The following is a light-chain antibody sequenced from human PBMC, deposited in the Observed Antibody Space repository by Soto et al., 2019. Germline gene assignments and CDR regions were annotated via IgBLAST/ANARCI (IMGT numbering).Light chain of an antibody. CDR1: QSVSSY. CDR2: DAS. V-gene: IGKV3-11*01. CDR3: QQRSYWPLT. J-gene: IGKJ4*01. Sequence: DIVLTQSPATLSLSPGERATLSCRASQSVSSYLAWYQQKPGQAPRLLIYDASNRATGIPARFSGSGSGTDFTLTIGSLEPEDFAIYYCQQRSYWPLTFGGGTKVDIK.